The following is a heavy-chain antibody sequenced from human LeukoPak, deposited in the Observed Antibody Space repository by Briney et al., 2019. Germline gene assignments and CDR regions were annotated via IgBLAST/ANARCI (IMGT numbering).Heavy chain of an antibody. CDR1: GGSISSSRYY. V-gene: IGHV4-39*07. J-gene: IGHJ3*02. Sequence: SETLSLTCTVSGGSISSSRYYWGWIRQPPGKGLEWIGSIYYSGSTYYNPSLNSRVTVSVDTSKNQFSLKLSSVTAADTAVYYCAREIAAAGFDAFDIWGQGTMVTVSS. CDR2: IYYSGST. CDR3: AREIAAAGFDAFDI. D-gene: IGHD6-13*01.